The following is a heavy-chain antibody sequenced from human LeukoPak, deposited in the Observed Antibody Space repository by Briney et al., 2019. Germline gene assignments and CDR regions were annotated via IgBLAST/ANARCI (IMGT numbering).Heavy chain of an antibody. CDR3: ARVEYSSSPHFDY. J-gene: IGHJ4*02. D-gene: IGHD6-6*01. CDR2: ISGSGGGT. V-gene: IGHV3-23*01. CDR1: GFTFSSYA. Sequence: GGSLRLSCSASGFTFSSYAMSWVRQAPGKGLEWVSAISGSGGGTYYADSVKGRFTLSRDNSKNTLFLQMNSLRAEDTAVYYCARVEYSSSPHFDYWGQGTLVTVSS.